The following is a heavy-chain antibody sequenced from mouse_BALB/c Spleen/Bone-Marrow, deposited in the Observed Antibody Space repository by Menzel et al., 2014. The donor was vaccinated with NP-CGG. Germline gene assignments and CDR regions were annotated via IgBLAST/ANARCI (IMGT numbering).Heavy chain of an antibody. D-gene: IGHD1-1*01. V-gene: IGHV7-3*02. Sequence: EVKLVESGGGLVQPGGSLRLSCATSGFTFTAYYMSWVRQPPGKALEWLGFISNKANGYTTDYSASVKGRFTISRDNSQSILYLQMNILRTEDSATYYCARERNSGSNWYFDVWGAGTTVTVSS. CDR3: ARERNSGSNWYFDV. J-gene: IGHJ1*01. CDR1: GFTFTAYY. CDR2: ISNKANGYTT.